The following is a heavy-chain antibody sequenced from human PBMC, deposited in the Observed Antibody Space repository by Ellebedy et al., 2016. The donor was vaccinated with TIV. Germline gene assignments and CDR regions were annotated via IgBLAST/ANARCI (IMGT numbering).Heavy chain of an antibody. J-gene: IGHJ4*02. D-gene: IGHD4-23*01. V-gene: IGHV1-46*01. CDR3: ARDSATRSYSGHSDFDF. CDR1: GYTFTSHY. Sequence: AASVKLSCKASGYTFTSHYIHWVRQAPGQGLEWMGVINPSAGTTTYAQKFQGRVSMTRDTSTSTMYMEVSSLRSEDTAIYYCARDSATRSYSGHSDFDFWGQGTLVTVSS. CDR2: INPSAGTT.